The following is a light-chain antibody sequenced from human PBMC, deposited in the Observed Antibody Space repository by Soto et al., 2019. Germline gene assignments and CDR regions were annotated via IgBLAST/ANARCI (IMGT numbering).Light chain of an antibody. CDR2: DAS. J-gene: IGKJ1*01. Sequence: EIVLTQSPGTLSLSPGERATLSCRASQSVSNYLAWYQQKPGQAPRLLIYDASSRATGISDRFSGSGSGTDFTLTISRLEPEDFAVYYCQQYGSSPPWTFGQGTKVDIK. V-gene: IGKV3-20*01. CDR3: QQYGSSPPWT. CDR1: QSVSNY.